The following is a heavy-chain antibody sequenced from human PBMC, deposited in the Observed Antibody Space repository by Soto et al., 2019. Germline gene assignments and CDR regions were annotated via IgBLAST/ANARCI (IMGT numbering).Heavy chain of an antibody. D-gene: IGHD2-8*01. Sequence: EVQLLESGGGFIHPGGSLRLSCAASGFSFSRCAMNWVRQAPGKGLEWVSIISGSADSTFYADSVKGRFTISRDNSKSTLYLQINSLRAEDTAVYYCAKTRGAMIYAISVYGMDVWGQGTTVTVSS. CDR3: AKTRGAMIYAISVYGMDV. CDR1: GFSFSRCA. J-gene: IGHJ6*02. CDR2: ISGSADST. V-gene: IGHV3-23*01.